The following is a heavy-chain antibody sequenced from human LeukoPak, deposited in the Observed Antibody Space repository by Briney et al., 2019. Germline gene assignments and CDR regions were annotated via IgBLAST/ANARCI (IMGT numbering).Heavy chain of an antibody. CDR2: ISGSGGST. CDR1: GFTFSSYA. J-gene: IGHJ4*02. Sequence: GGSLRLSCAASGFTFSSYAMTWVRQAPGKGLEWVSAISGSGGSTYYADSVKGRFTISRDNSKNTLFLQMNSLRAEDTAVYYCAKVGWHLGSREDYWGQGTLVTVSS. CDR3: AKVGWHLGSREDY. D-gene: IGHD5-24*01. V-gene: IGHV3-23*01.